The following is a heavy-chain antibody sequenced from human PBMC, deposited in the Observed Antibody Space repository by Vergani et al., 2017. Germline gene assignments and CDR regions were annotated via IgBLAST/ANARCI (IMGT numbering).Heavy chain of an antibody. Sequence: EVQLVESGGGLVKPGGSLRLSCAASGFTFSSYSMNWVRQAPGKGLEWVSSISSSSSYIYYADSVKGRFTISRDNAMNSLYLQMNSLRAEDTAVYYCARDQENGSGSYYPVDYWGQGTLVTVSS. CDR1: GFTFSSYS. V-gene: IGHV3-21*01. CDR2: ISSSSSYI. J-gene: IGHJ4*02. D-gene: IGHD3-10*01. CDR3: ARDQENGSGSYYPVDY.